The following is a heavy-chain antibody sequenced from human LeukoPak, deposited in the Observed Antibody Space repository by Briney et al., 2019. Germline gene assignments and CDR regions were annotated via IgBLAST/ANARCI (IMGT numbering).Heavy chain of an antibody. V-gene: IGHV3-7*01. CDR3: ARDSKSYSSSALDY. CDR2: IKQDGSEK. D-gene: IGHD6-13*01. J-gene: IGHJ4*02. Sequence: GGSLRLSCAASGFTFSSYWMSWVRQAPGKGLEWVANIKQDGSEKYCVDSVKGRFTISRDNAKNSLYLQMNSLRAEDTAVYYCARDSKSYSSSALDYWGQGTLVTVSS. CDR1: GFTFSSYW.